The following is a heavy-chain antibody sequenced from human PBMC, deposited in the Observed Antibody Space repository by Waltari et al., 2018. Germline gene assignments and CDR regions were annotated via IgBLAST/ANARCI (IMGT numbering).Heavy chain of an antibody. Sequence: QVQLVESGGGLVKPGGSLRLSCAASAFTFRDYYMSWIRQAPGKGLEWVSYISSSGSTIYYADSVKGRFTISRDNAKNSLYLQMNSLRAEDTAVYYCATYYDFWNDYFDYWGQGTLVTVSS. CDR1: AFTFRDYY. CDR2: ISSSGSTI. D-gene: IGHD3-3*01. V-gene: IGHV3-11*01. J-gene: IGHJ4*02. CDR3: ATYYDFWNDYFDY.